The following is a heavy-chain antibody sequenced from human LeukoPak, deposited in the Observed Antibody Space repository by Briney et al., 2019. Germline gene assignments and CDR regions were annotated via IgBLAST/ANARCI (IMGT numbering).Heavy chain of an antibody. V-gene: IGHV4-34*01. CDR2: INHSGST. CDR1: GGSFSGYY. D-gene: IGHD2-2*01. CDR3: ARGVEGYCSSTSCYPYYYYYYYMDV. Sequence: SETLSLTCAVYGGSFSGYYWSWIRQPPGKGLEWIGAINHSGSTNYNPSLKSRVTISVDTSKNQFSLKLSSVTAAETAVYYCARGVEGYCSSTSCYPYYYYYYYMDVWGKGTTVTVSS. J-gene: IGHJ6*03.